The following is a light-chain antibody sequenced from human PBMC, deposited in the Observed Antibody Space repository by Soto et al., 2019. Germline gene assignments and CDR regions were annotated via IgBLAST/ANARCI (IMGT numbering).Light chain of an antibody. CDR2: RAS. Sequence: DIQMTQSPSSLSASVGDRVTITCQASQDISNYLNWYQQKPGKAPKILIYRASNLETGVPSRFSGSGPGTDFTFTISSLQPEDIATYYCQQYDNRPSYTFGQGTKLEIK. CDR1: QDISNY. CDR3: QQYDNRPSYT. V-gene: IGKV1-33*01. J-gene: IGKJ2*01.